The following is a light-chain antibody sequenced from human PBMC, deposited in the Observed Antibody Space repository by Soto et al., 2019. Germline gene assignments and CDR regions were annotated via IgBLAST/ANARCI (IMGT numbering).Light chain of an antibody. CDR1: QSVSSTY. Sequence: EVVLTHSPGTLSLSPCEGASLSVSASQSVSSTYLVWYQQKPGQAPRLLIYAASSRATGIPDRFTGSGSGTDFTLTISSLEPEDFAVYYCQQYGGSPWTFGQGTKVDIK. CDR2: AAS. V-gene: IGKV3-20*01. CDR3: QQYGGSPWT. J-gene: IGKJ1*01.